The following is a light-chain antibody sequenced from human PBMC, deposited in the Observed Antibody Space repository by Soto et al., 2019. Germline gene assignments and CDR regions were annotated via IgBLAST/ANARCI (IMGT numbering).Light chain of an antibody. J-gene: IGLJ2*01. CDR2: DVN. Sequence: QSALTQPRSVSGSPGQSVTISCTGTNNDVGFYNYVSWYQQQLGKAPKLLIYDVNKRPSGVPPRFSGSESANTASLTISGLQAADEADYYCNSYAGGLVLFGGGTKLTVL. CDR1: NNDVGFYNY. CDR3: NSYAGGLVL. V-gene: IGLV2-11*01.